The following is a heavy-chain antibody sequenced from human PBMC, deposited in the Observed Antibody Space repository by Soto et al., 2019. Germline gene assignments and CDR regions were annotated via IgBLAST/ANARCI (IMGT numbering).Heavy chain of an antibody. V-gene: IGHV4-39*01. CDR2: IHYGGST. D-gene: IGHD4-4*01. CDR1: GGSISSSRYY. Sequence: PSETLSLTCTVSGGSISSSRYYWGWIRQPPGKGLEWIASIHYGGSTYYNPSLESRVTISVDTSKNQFSLNLSSVTAADTAVYYCARQPGLDYTNYPAYFDFWGQGTLVTVSS. J-gene: IGHJ4*02. CDR3: ARQPGLDYTNYPAYFDF.